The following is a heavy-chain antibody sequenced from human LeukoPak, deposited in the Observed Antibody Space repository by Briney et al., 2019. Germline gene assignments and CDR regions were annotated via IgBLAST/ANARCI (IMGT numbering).Heavy chain of an antibody. CDR2: VSCGSTYT. V-gene: IGHV3-11*03. J-gene: IGHJ4*02. CDR1: GFTFSSYA. Sequence: GGSLRLSCAASGFTFSSYAMNWIRQAPGKGLEWVSYVSCGSTYTNYADSVKGRFTVSRDNAKNSLSLQMSSLRAEDTAVYYCARSPYESGTPPTRLEDWGQGTLVTVSS. CDR3: ARSPYESGTPPTRLED. D-gene: IGHD3-10*01.